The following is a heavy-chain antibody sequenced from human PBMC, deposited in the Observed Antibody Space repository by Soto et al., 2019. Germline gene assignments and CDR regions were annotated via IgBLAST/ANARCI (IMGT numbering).Heavy chain of an antibody. CDR1: GFTFSDYY. CDR3: ATIRGAYSYGYYFDY. Sequence: ESGGGLVKPGGSLRLSCAASGFTFSDYYMSWIRQAPGKGLEWVSYISSSSSYTNYADSVKGRFTISRDNAKNSLYLQMNSLRAEDTAVYYCATIRGAYSYGYYFDYWGQGTLVTVSS. CDR2: ISSSSSYT. D-gene: IGHD5-18*01. J-gene: IGHJ4*02. V-gene: IGHV3-11*06.